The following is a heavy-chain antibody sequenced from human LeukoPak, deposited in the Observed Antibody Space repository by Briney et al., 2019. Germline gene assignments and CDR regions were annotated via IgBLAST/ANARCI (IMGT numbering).Heavy chain of an antibody. Sequence: GGSLRLSCAASGFTFSSYSMNWVRQAPGKGLEWVSSISISSSYIYYADSVKGRFTISRDNAKNSLYLQMNSLRAEDTAVYYCAKDGQYSSSSSYYFDYWGQGALVTVSS. D-gene: IGHD6-6*01. J-gene: IGHJ4*02. V-gene: IGHV3-21*04. CDR1: GFTFSSYS. CDR2: ISISSSYI. CDR3: AKDGQYSSSSSYYFDY.